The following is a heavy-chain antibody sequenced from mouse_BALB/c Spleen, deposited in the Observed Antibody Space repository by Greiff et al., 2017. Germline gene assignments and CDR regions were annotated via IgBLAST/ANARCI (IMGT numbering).Heavy chain of an antibody. D-gene: IGHD2-4*01. V-gene: IGHV2-9*02. J-gene: IGHJ3*01. Sequence: VQLQESGPGLVAPSQSLSITCTVSGFSLTSYGVHWVRQPPGKGLEWLGVIWAGGSTNYNSALMSRLSISKDNSKSQVFLKMNSLQTDDTAMYYCARDYYDYEEGFAYWGQGTLVTVSA. CDR2: IWAGGST. CDR3: ARDYYDYEEGFAY. CDR1: GFSLTSYG.